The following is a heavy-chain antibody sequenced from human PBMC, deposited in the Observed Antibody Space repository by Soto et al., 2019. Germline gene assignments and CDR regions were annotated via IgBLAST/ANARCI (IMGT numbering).Heavy chain of an antibody. CDR1: GFTFSSYG. CDR3: AKDLLRPGRAYGMDV. J-gene: IGHJ6*02. D-gene: IGHD6-6*01. V-gene: IGHV3-30*18. Sequence: QVQLVESGGGVVQPGRSLRLSCAASGFTFSSYGMHWVRQAPGKGLEWVAVISYDGSNKYYADYVKGRFTISRDNSKNTLYRQMNSLRAEDTAGYYCAKDLLRPGRAYGMDVWGQGTTVTVSS. CDR2: ISYDGSNK.